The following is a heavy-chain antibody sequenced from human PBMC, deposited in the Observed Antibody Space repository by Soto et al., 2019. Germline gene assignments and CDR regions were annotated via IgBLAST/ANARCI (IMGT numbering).Heavy chain of an antibody. J-gene: IGHJ6*02. CDR2: IYHSGST. CDR1: GGSISSGGYS. D-gene: IGHD4-17*01. Sequence: PSETLSLTCAVSGGSISSGGYSWSWIRQPPGKGLEWIGYIYHSGSTYYNPSLKSRVTISVDRSKNQFSLKLSSVTAADTAVYYCARGIETVTPEGPFSYGMDVWGQGTTVTVSS. CDR3: ARGIETVTPEGPFSYGMDV. V-gene: IGHV4-30-2*01.